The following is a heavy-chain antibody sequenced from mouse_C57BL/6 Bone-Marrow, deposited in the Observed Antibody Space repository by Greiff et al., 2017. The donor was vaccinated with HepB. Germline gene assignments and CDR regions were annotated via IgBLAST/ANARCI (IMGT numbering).Heavy chain of an antibody. D-gene: IGHD2-3*01. Sequence: VQLKESGGDLVKPGGSLKLSCAASGFTFSSYGMSWVRQTPDKRLEWVATISSGGSYTYYPDSVKGRFTISRDNAKNTLYLQMSSLKSEDTAMYYCARHADDYYPYYYAMDYWGQGTSVTVSS. J-gene: IGHJ4*01. CDR2: ISSGGSYT. CDR1: GFTFSSYG. CDR3: ARHADDYYPYYYAMDY. V-gene: IGHV5-6*01.